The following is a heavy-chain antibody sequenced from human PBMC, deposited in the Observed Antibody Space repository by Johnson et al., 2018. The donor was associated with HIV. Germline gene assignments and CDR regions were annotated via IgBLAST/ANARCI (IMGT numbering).Heavy chain of an antibody. CDR2: IRYDGSNK. J-gene: IGHJ3*02. D-gene: IGHD3-10*01. CDR1: GFTFSTYG. Sequence: QMQLVESGGGLVQPGGSLRLSCAASGFTFSTYGMHWVRQAPGKGLEWVAFIRYDGSNKYYADSVKGRFTISRDNSKNTLYVQMNSLRVEDTAVYYCAKDDSPSGAFDIWGQGTMVIVSS. V-gene: IGHV3-30*02. CDR3: AKDDSPSGAFDI.